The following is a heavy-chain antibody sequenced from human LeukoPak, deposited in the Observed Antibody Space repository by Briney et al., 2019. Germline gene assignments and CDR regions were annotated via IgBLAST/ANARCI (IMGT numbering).Heavy chain of an antibody. CDR3: ATDYYDSSGHYTGSY. Sequence: GGSLRLSCAASGFTFSSFHINWVRQAPGKGLEWLSYISRDSTTIYYADSVKGRFTISRDNAKNSLYLQMNSLRAEDTAVYHCATDYYDSSGHYTGSYWGQGALVTVSS. CDR2: ISRDSTTI. CDR1: GFTFSSFH. D-gene: IGHD3-22*01. V-gene: IGHV3-48*01. J-gene: IGHJ4*02.